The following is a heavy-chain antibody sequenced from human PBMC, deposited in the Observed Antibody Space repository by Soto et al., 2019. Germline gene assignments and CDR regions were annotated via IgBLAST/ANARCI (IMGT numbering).Heavy chain of an antibody. V-gene: IGHV4-30-4*01. CDR1: GGSISSGDYY. CDR3: ARVGANWGYFDY. Sequence: SETLSLTCTVSGGSISSGDYYWSWIRQPPGKGLEWIGYIYYSGSTYYNPSLKSRVTISVDTSKNQFSLKLSSVTAADTAVYYCARVGANWGYFDYWGQGTLVTVSS. J-gene: IGHJ4*02. CDR2: IYYSGST. D-gene: IGHD7-27*01.